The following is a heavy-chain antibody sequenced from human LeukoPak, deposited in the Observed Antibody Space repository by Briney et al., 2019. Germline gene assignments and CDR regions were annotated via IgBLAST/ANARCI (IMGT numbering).Heavy chain of an antibody. CDR2: IYYSGST. J-gene: IGHJ4*02. D-gene: IGHD6-13*01. Sequence: SETLSLTCTVSGGSISSYYWSWIRQPPGKGLEWIGYIYYSGSTNYNPSLKSRVTISVDTSKNQFSLKLSSVTAADTAVYYCARQGYSYTPPAYWGQGTLVTVSS. CDR1: GGSISSYY. V-gene: IGHV4-59*08. CDR3: ARQGYSYTPPAY.